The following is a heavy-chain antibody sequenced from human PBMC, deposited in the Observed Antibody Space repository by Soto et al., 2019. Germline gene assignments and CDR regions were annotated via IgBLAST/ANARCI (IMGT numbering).Heavy chain of an antibody. J-gene: IGHJ4*02. CDR2: ISGSGGST. CDR1: GFTFSSYA. D-gene: IGHD3-3*01. Sequence: GGSLRLSCAASGFTFSSYAMSWVRQAPGKGLEWVSAISGSGGSTYYADSVKGRFTISRDNSKNTLYLQMNSLRAEDTAVYYCAKDDRVTIFGVVIILDYWGQGTLVTVSS. V-gene: IGHV3-23*01. CDR3: AKDDRVTIFGVVIILDY.